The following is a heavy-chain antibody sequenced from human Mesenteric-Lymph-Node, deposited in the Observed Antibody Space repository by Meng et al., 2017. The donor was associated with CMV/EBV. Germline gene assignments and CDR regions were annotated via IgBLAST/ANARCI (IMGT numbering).Heavy chain of an antibody. D-gene: IGHD1-7*01. V-gene: IGHV3-21*01. J-gene: IGHJ3*02. CDR2: ISSSSSYI. Sequence: GESLKISCAASGFTFSSYSMNWVRQAPGKGLEWVSSISSSSSYIYYADSVQGRFTISRDNSKNTVYLQMNSLRAEDTAVYYCAKDSSYRYRWNYPDAFNMWGQGTMVTVSS. CDR3: AKDSSYRYRWNYPDAFNM. CDR1: GFTFSSYS.